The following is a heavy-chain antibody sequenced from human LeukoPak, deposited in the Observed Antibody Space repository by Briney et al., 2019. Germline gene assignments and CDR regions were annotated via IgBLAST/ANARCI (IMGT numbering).Heavy chain of an antibody. J-gene: IGHJ4*02. CDR2: TSSSGINI. Sequence: PGGSLRLSCAASGFTFSDYCMSWIRQAPGKGLEWVSYTSSSGINIYYADSVKGRFTISRDNAKNSLYLQMNSLRSEDTAVYYCSTSLRRGYKYHFDYWGQGTLVTVSS. D-gene: IGHD5-18*01. CDR3: STSLRRGYKYHFDY. CDR1: GFTFSDYC. V-gene: IGHV3-11*01.